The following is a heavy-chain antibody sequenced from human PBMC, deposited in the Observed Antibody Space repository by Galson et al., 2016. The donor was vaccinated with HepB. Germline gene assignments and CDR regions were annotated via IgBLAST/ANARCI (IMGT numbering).Heavy chain of an antibody. D-gene: IGHD5-12*01. Sequence: SVKVSCKASGGTFRSYAFSWVRQAPGQGLEWMGRIIPFFGSTNFAQKFQGRLTITAEESTSTAYLDLSSLRSEDTDVYYCARERRYSGFDSYQAGESLDQWGQGTLVTVSS. CDR1: GGTFRSYA. CDR3: ARERRYSGFDSYQAGESLDQ. CDR2: IIPFFGST. V-gene: IGHV1-69*13. J-gene: IGHJ4*02.